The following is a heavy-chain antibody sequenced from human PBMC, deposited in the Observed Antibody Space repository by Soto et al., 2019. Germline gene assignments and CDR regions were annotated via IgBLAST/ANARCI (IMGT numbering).Heavy chain of an antibody. Sequence: GGSLRLSCAASGFTFSSYAMSWVRQAPGKGLEWVSAISGSGGSTYYADSVKGRFTISRDNSKNTLYLQMNSLRAEDTAVYYCAKGHYDILTGSRSRFYWGQGNLVTVSS. V-gene: IGHV3-23*01. CDR2: ISGSGGST. CDR1: GFTFSSYA. J-gene: IGHJ4*02. CDR3: AKGHYDILTGSRSRFY. D-gene: IGHD3-9*01.